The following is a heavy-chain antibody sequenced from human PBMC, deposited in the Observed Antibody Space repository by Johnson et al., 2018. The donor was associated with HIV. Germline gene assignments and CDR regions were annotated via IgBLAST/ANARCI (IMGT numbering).Heavy chain of an antibody. D-gene: IGHD1-26*01. CDR2: IKEDGSEK. Sequence: VQLVESGGGLVQPGGSLRLSCAASGFTFSTYWMSWVRQAPGKGLEWVANIKEDGSEKYYVDSVKGRFTISRDNAKNSLYLQMNSLTPEDTAVYYCASLGGLGGFDVWGQGTMVTVSS. V-gene: IGHV3-7*01. CDR3: ASLGGLGGFDV. CDR1: GFTFSTYW. J-gene: IGHJ3*01.